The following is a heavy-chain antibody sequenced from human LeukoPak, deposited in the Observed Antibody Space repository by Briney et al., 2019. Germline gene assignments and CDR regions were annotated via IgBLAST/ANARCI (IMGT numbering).Heavy chain of an antibody. D-gene: IGHD2-2*01. CDR3: AKGVIPAVDY. V-gene: IGHV3-23*01. J-gene: IGHJ4*02. CDR2: ISGSGGST. CDR1: GFTFSNYA. Sequence: PGGSLRLSCAASGFTFSNYAMSWVRQGPGKGLEWVSGISGSGGSTYYADSVKGRFTISRDNSKNTLYLQMNSLRAEDTAVYYCAKGVIPAVDYWGQGTLVTVSS.